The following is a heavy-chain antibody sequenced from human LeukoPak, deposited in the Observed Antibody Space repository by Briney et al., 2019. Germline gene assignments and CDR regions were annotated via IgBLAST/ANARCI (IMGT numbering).Heavy chain of an antibody. D-gene: IGHD2-15*01. V-gene: IGHV3-7*01. CDR1: GFTFSSYW. CDR2: IKQDGSEK. CDR3: ARRRIGILKAFAV. Sequence: GGSLSLSCAASGFTFSSYWMGWVRQAPGKGLEWVANIKQDGSEKYYVDSVKGRFTISRDNAKNSLYLQMNSLRAEDTAVYYCARRRIGILKAFAVWRQGTMVTVSS. J-gene: IGHJ3*01.